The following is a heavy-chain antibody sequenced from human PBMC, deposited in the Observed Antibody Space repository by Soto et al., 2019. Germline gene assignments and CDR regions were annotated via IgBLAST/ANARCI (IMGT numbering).Heavy chain of an antibody. Sequence: PGASLKISCKGSGYSFTSYWISWVRQMPGKGLEWMGRIDPSDSYTNYSPSFQGHVTISADKSISTAYLQWSSLKASDTAMYYCARHAPLNGDYDYWGQGTLVTVSS. CDR3: ARHAPLNGDYDY. V-gene: IGHV5-10-1*01. CDR1: GYSFTSYW. CDR2: IDPSDSYT. D-gene: IGHD4-17*01. J-gene: IGHJ4*02.